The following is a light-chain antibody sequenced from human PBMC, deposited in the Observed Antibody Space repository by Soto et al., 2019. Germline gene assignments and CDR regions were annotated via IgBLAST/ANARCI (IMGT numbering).Light chain of an antibody. CDR3: QQYNNWPRT. Sequence: EIVMTQSPATLSVSPGERATLSCRASQSVSNNLAWYQQKPGQAPRLLIFGASSRATGIPARFSGSGSGTEFTLTISSLQSEDFADYYCQQYNNWPRTFGPGTKV. CDR1: QSVSNN. V-gene: IGKV3-15*01. J-gene: IGKJ3*01. CDR2: GAS.